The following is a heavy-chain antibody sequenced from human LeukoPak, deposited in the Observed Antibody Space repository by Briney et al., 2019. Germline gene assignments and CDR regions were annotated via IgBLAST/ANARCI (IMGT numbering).Heavy chain of an antibody. CDR2: ISRAGSPI. J-gene: IGHJ4*01. CDR1: GITFSDYY. V-gene: IGHV3-11*04. CDR3: VITAGPPTDH. Sequence: GGSLRLSCTASGITFSDYYMNWIRKAPGKGLEWLSFISRAGSPISYEDYVKGRFTISRDNAKNSLYLQMNSLRVEDTAMYYCVITAGPPTDHWGQGALVTVSS. D-gene: IGHD1-14*01.